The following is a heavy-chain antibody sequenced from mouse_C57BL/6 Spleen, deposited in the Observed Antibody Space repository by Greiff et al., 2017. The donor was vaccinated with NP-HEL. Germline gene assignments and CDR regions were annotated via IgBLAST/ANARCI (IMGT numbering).Heavy chain of an antibody. CDR2: INPSYGTT. Sequence: EVQLQQSGPELVKPGASVKLSCKASGYSFTNYNMNWVQQSPGKSLEWIGVINPSYGTTSYTQKFKGKATLTVDQSSSTAYLQLSSLTSDDSAVYYCARTAEDSFDYWGQGTMVTVSA. D-gene: IGHD3-2*02. CDR1: GYSFTNYN. CDR3: ARTAEDSFDY. J-gene: IGHJ3*01. V-gene: IGHV1-39*01.